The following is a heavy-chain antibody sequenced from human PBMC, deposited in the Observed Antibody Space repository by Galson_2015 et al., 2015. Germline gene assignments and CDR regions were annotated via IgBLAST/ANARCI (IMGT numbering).Heavy chain of an antibody. Sequence: SLRLSCAASGFTFRRFWMHWVRQVPGKGLVWVSHINSDGTSTNYADSVKGRFSISRDNAKNTLYLQINSLRAEDTAVFYCARGNYGYFFDLWGQGTLVTVSS. V-gene: IGHV3-74*01. D-gene: IGHD3-10*01. CDR2: INSDGTST. J-gene: IGHJ4*02. CDR1: GFTFRRFW. CDR3: ARGNYGYFFDL.